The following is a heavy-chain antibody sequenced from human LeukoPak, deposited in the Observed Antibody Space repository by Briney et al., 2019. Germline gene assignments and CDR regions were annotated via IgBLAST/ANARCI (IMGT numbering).Heavy chain of an antibody. D-gene: IGHD3-22*01. CDR3: ARDPPYYDSSGYYYDY. CDR2: ISGSSIYI. Sequence: GGALRLSCAAYGFSFSKYSMNWVGQAPGKELEWVSSISGSSIYIYYADSVKGRFTISRDNAKNSLYLQMNSLRAEDTAVYYCARDPPYYDSSGYYYDYWGQGTLVTVSS. J-gene: IGHJ4*02. CDR1: GFSFSKYS. V-gene: IGHV3-21*01.